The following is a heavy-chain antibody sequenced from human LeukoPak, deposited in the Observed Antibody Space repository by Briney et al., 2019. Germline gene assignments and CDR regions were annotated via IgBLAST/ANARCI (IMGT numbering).Heavy chain of an antibody. V-gene: IGHV3-74*01. Sequence: HPGGSLRLSCAASGFTFSNYWMHSVRQAPGKGLVWVSRINSDGINTTYADSVKGRFTISRDNAKNTLNLQMNSLRADDTAVYYCARDLGQYYDTSDNWFDPWGQGTLVTVSS. CDR1: GFTFSNYW. D-gene: IGHD3-22*01. J-gene: IGHJ5*02. CDR3: ARDLGQYYDTSDNWFDP. CDR2: INSDGINT.